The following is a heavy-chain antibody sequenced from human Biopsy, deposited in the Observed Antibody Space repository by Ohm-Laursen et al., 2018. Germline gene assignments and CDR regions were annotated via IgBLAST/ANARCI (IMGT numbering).Heavy chain of an antibody. D-gene: IGHD6-6*01. J-gene: IGHJ4*02. V-gene: IGHV3-53*01. CDR2: IYSGDRP. Sequence: SLRLSCAASRFTVSSNYVSWVHQAPGMGLEWVSVIYSGDRPYYRESVRGRFTISRDNSKNTLYLQMNSLRADDTAVYYCARNKPGSSSGSDFDYWGQGTLVTVSS. CDR1: RFTVSSNY. CDR3: ARNKPGSSSGSDFDY.